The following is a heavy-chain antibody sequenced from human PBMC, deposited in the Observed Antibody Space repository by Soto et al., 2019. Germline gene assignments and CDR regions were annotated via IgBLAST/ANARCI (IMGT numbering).Heavy chain of an antibody. CDR3: ARDQGDPRGSSSPVMDGMDV. Sequence: PGGSLRLSCAASGFTFSSYWMSWVRQAPGKGLEWVANIKQDGSEKYYVDSVKGRFTISRDNAKNSLYLQMNSLRAEDTAVYYCARDQGDPRGSSSPVMDGMDVWRQGTTVTVSS. CDR2: IKQDGSEK. J-gene: IGHJ6*02. V-gene: IGHV3-7*01. CDR1: GFTFSSYW. D-gene: IGHD6-6*01.